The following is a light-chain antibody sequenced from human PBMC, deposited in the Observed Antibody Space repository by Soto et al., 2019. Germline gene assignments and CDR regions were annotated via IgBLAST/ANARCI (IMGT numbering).Light chain of an antibody. Sequence: VLTQSPVTLSLSPGEGATLSCRASQSISSSYLSWYQQKPGQAPRLVIYGASTRATGIPARFSGSGRVSGTDFTLTISSLHPEDFAVYYCLQDYHLPITFGQGTRLEIK. V-gene: IGKV3D-7*01. J-gene: IGKJ5*01. CDR3: LQDYHLPIT. CDR2: GAS. CDR1: QSISSSY.